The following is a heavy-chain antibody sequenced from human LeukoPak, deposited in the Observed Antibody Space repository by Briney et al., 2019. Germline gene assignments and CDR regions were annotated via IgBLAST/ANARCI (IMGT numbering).Heavy chain of an antibody. J-gene: IGHJ4*02. Sequence: GASVKVSCKASGYTFTSYDINWVRQATGQGLEWMGWMNPNSGNTGYAQKFQGRVTITRNTSTSTVYMELSSLRSEDTAVYYCARDRGSSCFDYWGQGTLVTVSS. V-gene: IGHV1-8*03. CDR1: GYTFTSYD. CDR3: ARDRGSSCFDY. CDR2: MNPNSGNT. D-gene: IGHD6-13*01.